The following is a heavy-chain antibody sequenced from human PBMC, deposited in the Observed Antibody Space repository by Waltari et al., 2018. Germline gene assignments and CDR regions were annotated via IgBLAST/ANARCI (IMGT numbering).Heavy chain of an antibody. CDR2: VIPIFGTA. Sequence: QVQLVQSGADVKKPGSAVTVSCRASGGTFSSHPTSWVRQATGEGLDGMGGVIPIFGTANYAQKFQGRVTITADKSTSTAYMELSSLRSEDTAVYYCARDYYGSGSYYPGWFDPWGQGTLVTVSS. CDR3: ARDYYGSGSYYPGWFDP. V-gene: IGHV1-69*06. D-gene: IGHD3-10*01. CDR1: GGTFSSHP. J-gene: IGHJ5*02.